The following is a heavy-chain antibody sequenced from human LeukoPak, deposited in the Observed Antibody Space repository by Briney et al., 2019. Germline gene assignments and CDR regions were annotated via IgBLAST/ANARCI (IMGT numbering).Heavy chain of an antibody. D-gene: IGHD5-24*01. CDR2: IRSNAYRGTT. V-gene: IGHV3-49*04. J-gene: IGHJ6*02. CDR3: SRGPIQLWMRNGMDV. Sequence: PGRSLRLSCAASGFTPGDHAMTWVRQAPGKGLEWVAFIRSNAYRGTTEYAPSVKGRFSISRDDSKSVVYLQMNGLKSEDTAVYYCSRGPIQLWMRNGMDVWGQGTTVTVSS. CDR1: GFTPGDHA.